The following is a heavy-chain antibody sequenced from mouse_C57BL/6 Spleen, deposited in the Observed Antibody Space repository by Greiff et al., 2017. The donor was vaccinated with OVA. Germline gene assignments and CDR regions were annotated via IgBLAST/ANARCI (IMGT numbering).Heavy chain of an antibody. CDR1: GYTFTSYW. CDR2: IYPGSGST. D-gene: IGHD2-2*01. CDR3: ARGHGYYGYDGYYFDY. Sequence: QVQLQQPGAELVKPGASVKMSCKASGYTFTSYWITWVKQRPGQGLEWIGDIYPGSGSTNYNEKFKSKATLTVDTSSSTAYMQLSSLTSEDSAVYYCARGHGYYGYDGYYFDYWGQGTTLTVSS. J-gene: IGHJ2*01. V-gene: IGHV1-55*01.